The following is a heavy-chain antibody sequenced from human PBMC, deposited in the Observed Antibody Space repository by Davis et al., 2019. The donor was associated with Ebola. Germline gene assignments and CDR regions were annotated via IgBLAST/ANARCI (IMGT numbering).Heavy chain of an antibody. V-gene: IGHV1-69*13. CDR2: IIPIFGTA. Sequence: SVKVSCKASGGTFSNYAFSWVRQAPGQGLEWMGGIIPIFGTAKYAQKFQGRVTIIADASTSTGYMELSSLRSEDTAVYYCASGEWLKGWNYYYYYMDVWGKGTTVTVSS. CDR3: ASGEWLKGWNYYYYYMDV. D-gene: IGHD3-3*01. CDR1: GGTFSNYA. J-gene: IGHJ6*03.